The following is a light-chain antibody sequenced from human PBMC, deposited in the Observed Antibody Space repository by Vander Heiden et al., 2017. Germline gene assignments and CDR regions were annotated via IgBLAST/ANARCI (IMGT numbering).Light chain of an antibody. CDR3: QQYNNWPPIT. CDR1: QSVSSN. Sequence: EILMTQSPATLSVSPGERATLSCRTSQSVSSNLAWYQQKPGQAPRLLSYGASIRATGIPARFSGSGSGTEFTLTISSLQSEDFALYYCQQYNNWPPITFGQGTRLEIK. V-gene: IGKV3-15*01. J-gene: IGKJ5*01. CDR2: GAS.